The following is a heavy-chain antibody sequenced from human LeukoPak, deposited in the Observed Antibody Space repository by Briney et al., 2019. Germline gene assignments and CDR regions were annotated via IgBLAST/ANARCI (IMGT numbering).Heavy chain of an antibody. Sequence: SETLSLTCTVSSGSISSGGYYWSWIRHHPGKGLEWIGYIYYSGSTYYNPSLKSRVTISVDTSKNQFSLKLSSVTAADTAVYYCARSRVYDILTGYLYNWFDPWGQGTLVTVSS. CDR2: IYYSGST. J-gene: IGHJ5*02. D-gene: IGHD3-9*01. CDR1: SGSISSGGYY. V-gene: IGHV4-31*03. CDR3: ARSRVYDILTGYLYNWFDP.